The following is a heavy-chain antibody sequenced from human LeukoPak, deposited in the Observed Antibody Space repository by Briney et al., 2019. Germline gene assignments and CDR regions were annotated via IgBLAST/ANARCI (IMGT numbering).Heavy chain of an antibody. CDR3: ARESDSSGYYDLDY. Sequence: GGSLRLSCAASGFDFRSYGMHWVRQAPGKGPEWVAIIWYDASNQYYADSVKGRFTISRDNSKNTLYLQVNSLRAEDTAVYYCARESDSSGYYDLDYWGQGTLVTVSS. CDR1: GFDFRSYG. D-gene: IGHD3-22*01. J-gene: IGHJ4*02. CDR2: IWYDASNQ. V-gene: IGHV3-33*01.